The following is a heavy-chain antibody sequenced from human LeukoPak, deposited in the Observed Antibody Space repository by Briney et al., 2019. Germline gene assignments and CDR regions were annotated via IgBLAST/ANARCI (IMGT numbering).Heavy chain of an antibody. J-gene: IGHJ5*02. Sequence: ASVKVSCKASGYTFTSYGISWVRQAPGQGLEWMGWISAYNGNTNYAQKLQGRVTMTTDTSTSTAYMELRSLRSDDTAVYYCGRDRRAVRGVPNWFDPWGQGTLVTVSS. CDR2: ISAYNGNT. CDR3: GRDRRAVRGVPNWFDP. V-gene: IGHV1-18*01. D-gene: IGHD3-10*01. CDR1: GYTFTSYG.